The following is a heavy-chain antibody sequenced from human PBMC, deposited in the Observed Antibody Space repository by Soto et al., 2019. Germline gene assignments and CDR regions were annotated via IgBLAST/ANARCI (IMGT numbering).Heavy chain of an antibody. Sequence: ASVKVSCKASGYTFTSYDINWVRQATGQGLEGMGWMNPNSGNTGYAQKFQGRVTMTRNNSISTAYMKLSSLGSTDTAGYYCASAVNYYGSGSYRVGDIWGSYRYKNYYYYMDVWGQGTTVTVSS. CDR3: ASAVNYYGSGSYRVGDIWGSYRYKNYYYYMDV. D-gene: IGHD3-10*01. V-gene: IGHV1-8*01. J-gene: IGHJ6*03. CDR2: MNPNSGNT. CDR1: GYTFTSYD.